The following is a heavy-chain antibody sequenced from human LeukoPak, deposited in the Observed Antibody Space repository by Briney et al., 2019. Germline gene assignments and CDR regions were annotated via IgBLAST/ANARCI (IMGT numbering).Heavy chain of an antibody. CDR2: IYYSGST. CDR3: ARSPYYYDSSGYYYDY. J-gene: IGHJ4*02. Sequence: SETLSLTCTVSGGSISSSSYYWGWIRQPPGKGLEWIGSIYYSGSTYYNPSLKSRVTISVDTSKNQFSLKLSSVTAADTAVYYCARSPYYYDSSGYYYDYWGQGTLVTVSS. D-gene: IGHD3-22*01. V-gene: IGHV4-39*07. CDR1: GGSISSSSYY.